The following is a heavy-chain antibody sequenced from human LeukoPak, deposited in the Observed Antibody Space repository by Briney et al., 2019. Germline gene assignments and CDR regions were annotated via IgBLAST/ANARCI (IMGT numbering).Heavy chain of an antibody. V-gene: IGHV3-30-3*01. D-gene: IGHD1-1*01. J-gene: IGHJ3*02. Sequence: GGSLRLSCAASGFTFSGSAMHWVRQAPGKGLEWVAVISYDGSNKYYADSVKGRFTISRDNSKNTLYLQMNSLRAEDTAVYYCARDNDRHDAFDIWGQGTMVTVSS. CDR2: ISYDGSNK. CDR3: ARDNDRHDAFDI. CDR1: GFTFSGSA.